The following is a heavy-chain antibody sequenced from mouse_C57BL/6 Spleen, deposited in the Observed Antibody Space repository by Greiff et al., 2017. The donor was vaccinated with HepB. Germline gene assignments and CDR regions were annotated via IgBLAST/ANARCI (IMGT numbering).Heavy chain of an antibody. D-gene: IGHD1-1*01. V-gene: IGHV5-17*01. CDR2: ISSGSSTI. Sequence: EVHLVESGGGLVKPGGSLKLSCAASGFTFSDYGMHWVRQAPEKGLEWVAYISSGSSTIYYADTVKGRFTISRDNAKNTLFLQMTSLRSEDTAMYYCARGLSPTGFAYWGQGTLVTVSA. CDR1: GFTFSDYG. CDR3: ARGLSPTGFAY. J-gene: IGHJ3*01.